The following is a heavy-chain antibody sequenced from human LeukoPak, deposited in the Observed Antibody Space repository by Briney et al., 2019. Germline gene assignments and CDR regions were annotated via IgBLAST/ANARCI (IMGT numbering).Heavy chain of an antibody. J-gene: IGHJ4*02. CDR3: ARVERKRDDYGGNTIFDY. D-gene: IGHD4-23*01. CDR2: ISGSGGST. CDR1: GFTFSSYA. V-gene: IGHV3-23*01. Sequence: PGGSLRLSCAASGFTFSSYAMSWVRQAPGKGLEWVSAISGSGGSTYYADSVKGRFTISRDNAKNSLYLQMNSLRAEDTAVYYCARVERKRDDYGGNTIFDYWGQGTLVTASS.